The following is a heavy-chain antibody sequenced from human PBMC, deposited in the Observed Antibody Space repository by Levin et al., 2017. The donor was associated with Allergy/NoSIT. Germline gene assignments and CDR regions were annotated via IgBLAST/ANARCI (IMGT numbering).Heavy chain of an antibody. Sequence: LRLSCTVSGGSISSGDYYWSWIRQPPGKGLEWIGYIYYSGSTYYNPSLKSRVTISVDTSKNQFSLKLSSVTAADTAVYYCARGEVTYYGAPVDYWGQGTLVTVSS. D-gene: IGHD4-17*01. CDR2: IYYSGST. J-gene: IGHJ4*02. V-gene: IGHV4-30-4*01. CDR1: GGSISSGDYY. CDR3: ARGEVTYYGAPVDY.